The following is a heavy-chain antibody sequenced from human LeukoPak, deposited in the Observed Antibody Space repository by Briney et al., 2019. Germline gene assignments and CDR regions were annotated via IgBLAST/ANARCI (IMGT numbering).Heavy chain of an antibody. J-gene: IGHJ4*02. CDR1: GGSLSGAGYS. V-gene: IGHV4-30-2*01. CDR2: IDHSGST. CDR3: ARVSGRAHDY. Sequence: PSETLSLTGAVPGGSLSGAGYSWSCIRQPPGKGLEWIGYIDHSGSTYYNPSLKSRVTISVDRSKNQFSLKLSSVTAADTAVYYCARVSGRAHDYWGQGTLVTVSS.